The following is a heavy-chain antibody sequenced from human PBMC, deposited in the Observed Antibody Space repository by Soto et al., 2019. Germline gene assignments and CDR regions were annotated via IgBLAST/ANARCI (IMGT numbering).Heavy chain of an antibody. J-gene: IGHJ4*02. CDR2: IYYSGST. D-gene: IGHD4-17*01. Sequence: QVQLQESGPGLVKPSQTLSLTCTVSGGSISSGDYYWSWIRQPPGKGLEWIGYIYYSGSTYYNPSLQSRVTISVNTSMNQFSLKLSSVTAADSAVYYCARVGYGDYVGYWGQGTLVTVSS. V-gene: IGHV4-30-4*01. CDR3: ARVGYGDYVGY. CDR1: GGSISSGDYY.